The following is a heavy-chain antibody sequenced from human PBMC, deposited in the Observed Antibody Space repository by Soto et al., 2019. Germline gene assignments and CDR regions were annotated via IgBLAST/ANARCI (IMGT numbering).Heavy chain of an antibody. CDR3: ARARLRAVYAFDI. J-gene: IGHJ3*02. Sequence: PSETLSLTCTVSGGSVSSGAYYWTWIRQRPGKGLEWIGYIYYSGSTYYSPSLKSRLSISLDTSKNQFSLRLSSVTAADTAMYYCARARLRAVYAFDIWGQGARVTV. CDR1: GGSVSSGAYY. D-gene: IGHD5-12*01. V-gene: IGHV4-31*03. CDR2: IYYSGST.